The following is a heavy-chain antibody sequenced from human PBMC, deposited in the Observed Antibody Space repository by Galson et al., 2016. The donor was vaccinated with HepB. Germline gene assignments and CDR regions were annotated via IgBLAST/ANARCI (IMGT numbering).Heavy chain of an antibody. Sequence: SLRLSCAGSGFTFSIYAMSWVRQAPGKGLEWVSSISNNGVSTYYADSVKGRFTISIANSKNTVYVQMNSMRAEDTAGYYCVRHNSVVTETAYNWLDPWGQGTLVTVSS. J-gene: IGHJ5*02. V-gene: IGHV3-23*01. CDR2: ISNNGVST. D-gene: IGHD4-23*01. CDR3: VRHNSVVTETAYNWLDP. CDR1: GFTFSIYA.